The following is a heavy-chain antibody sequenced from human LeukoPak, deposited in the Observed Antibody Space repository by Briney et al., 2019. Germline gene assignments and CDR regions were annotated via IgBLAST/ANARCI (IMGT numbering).Heavy chain of an antibody. D-gene: IGHD2-2*02. CDR2: ISGTGSST. J-gene: IGHJ5*02. CDR1: GFTFGNYA. V-gene: IGHV3-23*01. CDR3: AKASVAIPQYCNS. Sequence: GGSLRLSCEASGFTFGNYAMNWVRQAPGKGLEWVSTISGTGSSTYYADSAKGRFTISRDNSKDTLFPQLNSLTAADTATYFCAKASVAIPQYCNSWGQGTLVTVSS.